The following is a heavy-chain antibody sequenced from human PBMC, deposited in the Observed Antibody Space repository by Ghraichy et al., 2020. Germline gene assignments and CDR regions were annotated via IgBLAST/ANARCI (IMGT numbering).Heavy chain of an antibody. D-gene: IGHD3-22*01. V-gene: IGHV3-30*02. CDR1: GFTFSSYG. CDR2: IRYDGSNK. CDR3: AREDSMIVVVGFDY. Sequence: GGSLRLSCAASGFTFSSYGMHWVRQAPGKGLEWVAFIRYDGSNKYYADSVKGRFTISRDNSKNTLYLQMNSLRAEDTAVYYCAREDSMIVVVGFDYWGQGTLVTVSS. J-gene: IGHJ4*02.